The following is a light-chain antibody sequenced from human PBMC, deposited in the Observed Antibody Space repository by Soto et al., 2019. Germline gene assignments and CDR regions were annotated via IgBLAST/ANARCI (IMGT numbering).Light chain of an antibody. V-gene: IGLV1-44*01. J-gene: IGLJ1*01. CDR3: AAWDDSLNGHYV. CDR1: SSNIGSNT. Sequence: QSVLTQPPSASGTPGQRVTISCSGSSSNIGSNTVNWYQQLPGTAPKLLIYSNNQRPSGVPDRFSGSKSGTSASLAISGLQSEDEADYYCAAWDDSLNGHYVSGTGNKVT. CDR2: SNN.